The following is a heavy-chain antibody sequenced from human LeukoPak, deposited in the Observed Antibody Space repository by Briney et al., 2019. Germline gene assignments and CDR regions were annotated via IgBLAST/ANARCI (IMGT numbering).Heavy chain of an antibody. D-gene: IGHD6-19*01. J-gene: IGHJ4*02. CDR3: ARALFNRGWSN. V-gene: IGHV3-48*03. CDR1: GFTFSSYE. CDR2: ISSSCSTI. Sequence: GGPLRLSCAASGFTFSSYEMSWVHQAPGKGLEWVSYISSSCSTIYYADSEKGRFTISRDNAKNSLYLQMNSLSAEATADYYFARALFNRGWSNWGQGTLVTVSS.